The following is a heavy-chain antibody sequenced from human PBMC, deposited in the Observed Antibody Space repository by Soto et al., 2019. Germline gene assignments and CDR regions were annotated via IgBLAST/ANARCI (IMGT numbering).Heavy chain of an antibody. J-gene: IGHJ4*02. V-gene: IGHV4-39*01. CDR2: IYYSGST. CDR3: ARRYAGTLDY. D-gene: IGHD6-13*01. Sequence: PSETLSLTCTVSGGSISSSSYYWGWIRQPPGKGLEWIGSIYYSGSTYYNPSLKSRVTISVDTSKNQFSLKLSSVTAADTAVYYCARRYAGTLDYWGQGTLVTVSS. CDR1: GGSISSSSYY.